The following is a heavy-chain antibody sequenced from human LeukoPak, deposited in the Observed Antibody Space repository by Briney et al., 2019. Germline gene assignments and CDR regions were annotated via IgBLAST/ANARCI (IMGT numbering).Heavy chain of an antibody. Sequence: ASVKVSCKASGYTFTSYGISWVRQAPGQGLEWMGWISAYNGNINYAQKLQGRVTMTTDTSTSTAYMELRSLRSDDTAVYYCARDRLSDILTGYQGPFGYWGQGTLVTVSS. D-gene: IGHD3-9*01. CDR1: GYTFTSYG. V-gene: IGHV1-18*04. J-gene: IGHJ4*02. CDR2: ISAYNGNI. CDR3: ARDRLSDILTGYQGPFGY.